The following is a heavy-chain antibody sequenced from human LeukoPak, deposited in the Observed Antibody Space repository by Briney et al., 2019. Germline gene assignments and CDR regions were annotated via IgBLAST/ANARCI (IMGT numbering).Heavy chain of an antibody. V-gene: IGHV3-23*01. CDR2: ISGSGHST. CDR3: AKKVGYSNSWIDY. CDR1: GFTFSSHA. D-gene: IGHD6-13*01. J-gene: IGHJ4*02. Sequence: GGSLRLSCAASGFTFSSHAMSWVRQAPGKGLEWVSGISGSGHSTYYADSVKGRFSISRDNSKNTLYLQMSSLRAEDTALYYCAKKVGYSNSWIDYWGQGTLVTVSS.